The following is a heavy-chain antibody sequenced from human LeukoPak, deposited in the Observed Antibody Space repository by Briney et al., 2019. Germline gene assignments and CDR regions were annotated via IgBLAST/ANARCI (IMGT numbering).Heavy chain of an antibody. V-gene: IGHV3-30*18. D-gene: IGHD6-13*01. CDR2: ISYDGSNK. CDR1: GFTFSKYG. CDR3: AKEVDSSSWYQIDY. J-gene: IGHJ4*02. Sequence: PGRSLRLSCAASGFTFSKYGMHRVRQAPGKGLEWVAVISYDGSNKYYADSVKGRFTISRDNSKNTLYLQMNSLRAEDTAVYYCAKEVDSSSWYQIDYWGQGTLVTVSS.